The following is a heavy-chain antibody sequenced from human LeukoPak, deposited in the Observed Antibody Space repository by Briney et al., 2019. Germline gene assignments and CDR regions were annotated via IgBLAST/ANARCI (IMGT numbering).Heavy chain of an antibody. Sequence: ASVKVSCKASGGTLSSYAISWVRQAPGQGLEWMGSIIPIFGPANFAQKFQGRITITADESTSTAYMELSSLRSEDTAVYYCARHPRWTTYYFDYWGQGTLVTVSS. V-gene: IGHV1-69*15. D-gene: IGHD2/OR15-2a*01. J-gene: IGHJ4*02. CDR2: IIPIFGPA. CDR1: GGTLSSYA. CDR3: ARHPRWTTYYFDY.